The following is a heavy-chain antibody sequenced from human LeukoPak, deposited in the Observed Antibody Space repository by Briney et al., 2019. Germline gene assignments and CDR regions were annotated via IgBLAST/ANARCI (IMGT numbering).Heavy chain of an antibody. CDR2: IYYSGST. CDR1: GGSISSSSYY. J-gene: IGHJ5*02. Sequence: QPSETLSLTCTVSGGSISSSSYYWGWIRQPPGKGLEWIGSIYYSGSTYYNPSLKSRVTISVDTSKNQFSLKLSSVTAADTAVYYCARRGDFWSGYDWFDPWGQGTLVTVSS. CDR3: ARRGDFWSGYDWFDP. D-gene: IGHD3-3*01. V-gene: IGHV4-39*01.